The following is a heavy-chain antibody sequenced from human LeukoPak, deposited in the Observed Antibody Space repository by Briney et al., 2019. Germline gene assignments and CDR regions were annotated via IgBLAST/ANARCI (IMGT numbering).Heavy chain of an antibody. D-gene: IGHD6-19*01. J-gene: IGHJ4*02. CDR2: IVVGSGNT. CDR3: AADGTYSSGQYRFDY. V-gene: IGHV1-58*02. CDR1: GFTFTISA. Sequence: ASVTVSCKASGFTFTISAMQWVRQARGQRLEWIGGIVVGSGNTNYAQKFQERVTITRDMSTSTAYMGLSSLRSEDTAVYYCAADGTYSSGQYRFDYWGQGTLVTVSS.